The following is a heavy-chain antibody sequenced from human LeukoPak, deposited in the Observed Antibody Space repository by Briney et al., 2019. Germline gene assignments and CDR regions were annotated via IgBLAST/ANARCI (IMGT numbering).Heavy chain of an antibody. CDR1: GYTFTGYY. V-gene: IGHV1-8*02. CDR2: INPNSGNT. J-gene: IGHJ5*02. Sequence: ASVKVSCKASGYTFTGYYMHWVRQAPGQGLEWMGWINPNSGNTGYAQKFQGRVTMTRNTSISTAYMELSSLRSEDTAVYYCAREMGWFDPWGQGTLVTVSS. CDR3: AREMGWFDP. D-gene: IGHD2-8*01.